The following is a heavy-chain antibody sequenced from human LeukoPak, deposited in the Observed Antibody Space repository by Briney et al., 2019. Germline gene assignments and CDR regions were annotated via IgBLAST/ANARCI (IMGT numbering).Heavy chain of an antibody. V-gene: IGHV1-8*03. D-gene: IGHD3-10*01. J-gene: IGHJ6*03. Sequence: ASVKVSCKASGYTFTSYDINWVPQATGQGLEWMGWMNPNSGNTGYAQKFQGRVTITRNTSISTAYMELSSLRSEDTAVYYCARGLGVPWGYYMDVWGKGTTVTVSS. CDR2: MNPNSGNT. CDR3: ARGLGVPWGYYMDV. CDR1: GYTFTSYD.